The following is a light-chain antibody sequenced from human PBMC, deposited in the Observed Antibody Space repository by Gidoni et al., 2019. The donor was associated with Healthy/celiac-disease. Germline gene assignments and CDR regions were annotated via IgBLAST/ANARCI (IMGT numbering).Light chain of an antibody. CDR3: NSRDSSGNPLYV. CDR1: SLRSYY. CDR2: GKN. Sequence: SSELTQDPPGSVALGQTVRITCQGASLRSYYASCYQQKPGQAPVLVIYGKNNRPSGIPDRFSGSSSGNTASLTITGAQAEDEADYYCNSRDSSGNPLYVFGTGTKVTVL. V-gene: IGLV3-19*01. J-gene: IGLJ1*01.